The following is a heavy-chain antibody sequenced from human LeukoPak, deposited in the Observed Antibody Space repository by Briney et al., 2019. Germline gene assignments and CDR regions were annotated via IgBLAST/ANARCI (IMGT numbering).Heavy chain of an antibody. CDR3: TKEETKYTFGNAFDY. CDR1: GFTFDDYA. J-gene: IGHJ4*02. V-gene: IGHV3-9*01. D-gene: IGHD4-23*01. CDR2: IYWNSGII. Sequence: GGSLRLSCAASGFTFDDYAMHWVRHAPGQGLEWVSSIYWNSGIITYADSVRGRFTISRGNADDSLFLQMDSLRPEDTALYYCTKEETKYTFGNAFDYWGQGTLVTVSS.